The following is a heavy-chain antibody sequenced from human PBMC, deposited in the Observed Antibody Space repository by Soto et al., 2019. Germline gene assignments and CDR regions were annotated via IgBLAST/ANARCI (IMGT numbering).Heavy chain of an antibody. CDR3: AKVTYYDSSGDAFDI. Sequence: GESLKISCAASGFTFSSYAMSWVRQAPGKGLEWVSAISGSGGSTYYADSVKGRFTISRDSSKNTLYLQMNSLRAEDTAVYYCAKVTYYDSSGDAFDIWGQGTMVTVSS. J-gene: IGHJ3*02. CDR1: GFTFSSYA. CDR2: ISGSGGST. V-gene: IGHV3-23*01. D-gene: IGHD3-22*01.